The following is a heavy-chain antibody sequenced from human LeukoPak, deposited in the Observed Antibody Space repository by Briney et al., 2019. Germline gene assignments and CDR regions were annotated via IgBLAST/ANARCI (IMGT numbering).Heavy chain of an antibody. D-gene: IGHD1-1*01. Sequence: GESLKISCKGSGYRFSSYWIGWVRQMPGKGLECMGIIYPGDSDTRYSPSFQGQVTISADKSVSTAYLQWSSLKASDTAMYYCARTDRTEDPLDYWGQGTLVTVSS. CDR2: IYPGDSDT. J-gene: IGHJ4*02. CDR3: ARTDRTEDPLDY. V-gene: IGHV5-51*01. CDR1: GYRFSSYW.